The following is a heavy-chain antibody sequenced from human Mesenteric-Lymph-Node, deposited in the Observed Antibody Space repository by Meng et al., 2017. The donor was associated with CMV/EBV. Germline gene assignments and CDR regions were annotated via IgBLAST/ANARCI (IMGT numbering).Heavy chain of an antibody. CDR3: ARDRSSAELILFDY. J-gene: IGHJ4*02. V-gene: IGHV3-33*01. CDR2: IWYDGTKK. D-gene: IGHD2-15*01. CDR1: GFTFSSYG. Sequence: GESLKISCAASGFTFSSYGMHWVRQAPGKGLEWVALIWYDGTKKYYTVSVKGRFTISRDNSKSTLYLQMNSLRAEDTAVYYCARDRSSAELILFDYWGQGTLVTVSS.